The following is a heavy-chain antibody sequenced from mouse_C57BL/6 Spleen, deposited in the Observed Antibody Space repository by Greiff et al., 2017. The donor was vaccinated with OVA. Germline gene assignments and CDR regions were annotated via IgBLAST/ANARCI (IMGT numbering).Heavy chain of an antibody. D-gene: IGHD1-1*01. Sequence: VQLQQPGAELVKPGASVKLSCKASGYTFTSYWMHWVKQRPGRGLEWIGRIDPNSGGTKYNEKFKSKATLTVDKPSSTAYMQLSSLTSEDSAVYYCARDYGSSYEVCWYFDVWGTGTTVTVSS. CDR2: IDPNSGGT. J-gene: IGHJ1*03. V-gene: IGHV1-72*01. CDR1: GYTFTSYW. CDR3: ARDYGSSYEVCWYFDV.